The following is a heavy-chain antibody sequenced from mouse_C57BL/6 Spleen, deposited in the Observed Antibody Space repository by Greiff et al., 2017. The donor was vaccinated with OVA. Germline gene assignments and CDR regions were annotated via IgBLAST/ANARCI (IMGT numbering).Heavy chain of an antibody. CDR2: IHPNSGST. Sequence: QVQLQQPGAELVKPGASVKLSCKASGYTFTSYWMPWVQQRPGQGLEWIGMIHPNSGSTNYHDKFKSKATMTVDKSSSTAYMQLSSLTSEDSAVYYCARWGSSCTYWYFDVWGTGTTVTVSS. CDR3: ARWGSSCTYWYFDV. V-gene: IGHV1-64*01. J-gene: IGHJ1*03. D-gene: IGHD1-1*01. CDR1: GYTFTSYW.